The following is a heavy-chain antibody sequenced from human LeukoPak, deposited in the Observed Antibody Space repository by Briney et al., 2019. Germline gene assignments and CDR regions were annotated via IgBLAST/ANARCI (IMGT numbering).Heavy chain of an antibody. Sequence: SETLSLTCAVYGGSFRGYYWSGFRKPPGKGLEWMGEINHSGSTNYNPSLKSRVTISVDTSKNQFSLKLSSVTAADTAVYYCATGRPDSSGYYYVDYWGQGTLVTVSS. CDR2: INHSGST. CDR3: ATGRPDSSGYYYVDY. J-gene: IGHJ4*02. CDR1: GGSFRGYY. V-gene: IGHV4-34*01. D-gene: IGHD3-22*01.